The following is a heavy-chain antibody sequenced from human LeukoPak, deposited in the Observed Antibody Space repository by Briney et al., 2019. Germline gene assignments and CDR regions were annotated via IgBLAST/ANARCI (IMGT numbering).Heavy chain of an antibody. CDR1: GDSVSSNSAA. J-gene: IGHJ6*02. CDR2: TYYRSKWYN. V-gene: IGHV6-1*01. CDR3: ARGRYCSGGSCYLYYYYYGMDV. D-gene: IGHD2-15*01. Sequence: SQTLSLTCAISGDSVSSNSAAWNWIRQSPSRGLKWLGRTYYRSKWYNDYAVSVKSRITINPDTSNNQFSLQLNSVTPEDTAVYYCARGRYCSGGSCYLYYYYYGMDVWGQGTKVTVSS.